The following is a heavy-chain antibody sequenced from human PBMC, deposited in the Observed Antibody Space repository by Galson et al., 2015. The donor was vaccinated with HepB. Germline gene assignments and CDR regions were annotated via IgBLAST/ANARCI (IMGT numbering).Heavy chain of an antibody. CDR1: GFTFSHYA. Sequence: SLRLSCAASGFTFSHYAIHWVRQAPGRGLEWVAVISFDGSEKYHADSVKGRVIISRDNPKNTLYVKMNSLRPEDTAVYYCARASDSGFSKFYYYYLDVWGEGATVTASS. V-gene: IGHV3-30-3*01. CDR2: ISFDGSEK. D-gene: IGHD3-22*01. CDR3: ARASDSGFSKFYYYYLDV. J-gene: IGHJ6*03.